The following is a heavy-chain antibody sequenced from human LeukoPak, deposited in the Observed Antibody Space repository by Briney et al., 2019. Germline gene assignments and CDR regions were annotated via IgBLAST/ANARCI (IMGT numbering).Heavy chain of an antibody. Sequence: GESLKISCEGSGYSFTTYWIGWVRQMPGKGLEWVGIIYPGDSDTRYSPSFQGQVTISADKSISTAYLQWSSLKASDTAMYYCARHRDGYSSSQTFDIWGQGTMVTVSS. D-gene: IGHD6-13*01. V-gene: IGHV5-51*01. CDR1: GYSFTTYW. J-gene: IGHJ3*02. CDR2: IYPGDSDT. CDR3: ARHRDGYSSSQTFDI.